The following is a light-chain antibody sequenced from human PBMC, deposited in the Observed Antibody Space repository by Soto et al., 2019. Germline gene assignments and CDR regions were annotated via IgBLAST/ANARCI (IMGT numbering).Light chain of an antibody. J-gene: IGLJ2*01. CDR2: DVS. Sequence: QSVLTQPASVSGSPGQSITISCTGTSSDVGGYNYVSWYQQHPGKAPKFMIYDVSNRPSGVSTRFSGSKSGNTASLTISGLQAEDEADYYCQSYDNGLSVVFGGGTKVTVL. CDR1: SSDVGGYNY. CDR3: QSYDNGLSVV. V-gene: IGLV2-14*01.